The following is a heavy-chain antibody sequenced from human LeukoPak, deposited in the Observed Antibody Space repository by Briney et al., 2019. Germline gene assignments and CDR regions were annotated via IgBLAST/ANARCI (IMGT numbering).Heavy chain of an antibody. D-gene: IGHD1-26*01. Sequence: AGTLSLTCAVSGGSISSSYWWSWVRQPPGKGLEWIGGIYHSGSTTYNPSLKSPVTISVDKSRNQFSLNLSSVTAADTAVYYCARAEVVGAHLRSGYFQHWGQGTLVIVSS. J-gene: IGHJ1*01. V-gene: IGHV4-4*02. CDR3: ARAEVVGAHLRSGYFQH. CDR2: IYHSGST. CDR1: GGSISSSYW.